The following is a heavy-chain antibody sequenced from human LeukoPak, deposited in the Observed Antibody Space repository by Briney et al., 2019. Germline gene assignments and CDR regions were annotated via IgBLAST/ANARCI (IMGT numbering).Heavy chain of an antibody. CDR3: TSYGELRAFDI. V-gene: IGHV3-73*01. J-gene: IGHJ3*02. CDR2: IRSKPNNYAT. Sequence: GGSLRLSCATSGFIFSDAAMHWVRQASGKGLEWVGRIRSKPNNYATAYAASVKGRFTISRDDTKNTAYLQMNSLKTEDTAVYFCTSYGELRAFDIWGQGTMVTVSS. D-gene: IGHD1-1*01. CDR1: GFIFSDAA.